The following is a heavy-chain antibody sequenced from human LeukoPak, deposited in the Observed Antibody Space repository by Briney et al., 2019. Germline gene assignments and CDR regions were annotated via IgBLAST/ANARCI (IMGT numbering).Heavy chain of an antibody. Sequence: SETLSLTCIISGGSISDYYWGWIRQPPGKGLEWIGYVYYSGSTNYNPSLKSRVTISVDTSRNQFSLKLSSVTAADTAVYYCARGRKWLQFLFDYWGQGTLVTVSS. CDR3: ARGRKWLQFLFDY. CDR2: VYYSGST. CDR1: GGSISDYY. V-gene: IGHV4-59*01. D-gene: IGHD5-24*01. J-gene: IGHJ4*02.